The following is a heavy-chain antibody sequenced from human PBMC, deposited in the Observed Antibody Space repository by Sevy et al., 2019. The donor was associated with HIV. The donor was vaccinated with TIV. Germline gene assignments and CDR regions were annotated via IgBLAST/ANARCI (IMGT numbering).Heavy chain of an antibody. CDR1: GFTFSSYW. J-gene: IGHJ4*02. Sequence: GGSLRLSCAASGFTFSSYWMNWIRQAPGKGLEWVANIKQDGSEKYYVDSVKGRFTISRDNAKNSLYLEMNTLRAEDTAVYYCATSGVENWGQGTRVTVS. CDR3: ATSGVEN. V-gene: IGHV3-7*01. D-gene: IGHD1-26*01. CDR2: IKQDGSEK.